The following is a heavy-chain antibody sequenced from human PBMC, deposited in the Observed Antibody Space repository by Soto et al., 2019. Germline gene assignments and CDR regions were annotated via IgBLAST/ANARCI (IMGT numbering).Heavy chain of an antibody. D-gene: IGHD3-22*01. CDR1: GFTFSSYA. V-gene: IGHV3-30-3*01. J-gene: IGHJ3*02. CDR3: ARGLGYNYYDSSGPDAFDI. CDR2: ISYDGGNK. Sequence: GGSLRLSCAASGFTFSSYAMHWVRQAPGKGLEWVAVISYDGGNKYYADSVKGRFTISRDNSKNTLYLQMNSLRAEDTAVYYCARGLGYNYYDSSGPDAFDIWGQGTMVTVSS.